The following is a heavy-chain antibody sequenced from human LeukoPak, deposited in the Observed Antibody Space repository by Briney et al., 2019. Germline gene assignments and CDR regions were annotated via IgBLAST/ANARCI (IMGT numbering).Heavy chain of an antibody. CDR1: GYTLATYG. CDR3: ARGRGADCFDL. J-gene: IGHJ5*02. V-gene: IGHV1-8*01. Sequence: ASVTVSCKASGYTLATYGLSWIRQARGQGLEWVGWINPKSGSTGYAQQFQGRVTMTRNTSIDTAFVDMSRLTYDDTAVYFCARGRGADCFDLWGQGTQVTVSS. CDR2: INPKSGST. D-gene: IGHD1-26*01.